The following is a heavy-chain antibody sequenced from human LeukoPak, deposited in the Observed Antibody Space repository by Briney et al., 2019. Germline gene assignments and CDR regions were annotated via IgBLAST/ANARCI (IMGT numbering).Heavy chain of an antibody. V-gene: IGHV4-34*01. D-gene: IGHD1-14*01. CDR1: GGSFGGYY. Sequence: SETLSLTCAVYGGSFGGYYWTWIRQPPGKGLEWIGEINPSGATNYNPSLKSRVTISVDTSKNQFSLKVRFLTAADTAVYYCASGGVGNRLGYWGQGTLVTVSS. CDR2: INPSGAT. J-gene: IGHJ4*02. CDR3: ASGGVGNRLGY.